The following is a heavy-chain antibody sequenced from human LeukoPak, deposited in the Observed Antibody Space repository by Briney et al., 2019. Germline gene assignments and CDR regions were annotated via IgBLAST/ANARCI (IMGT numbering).Heavy chain of an antibody. V-gene: IGHV3-23*01. CDR2: ISGSGGVT. Sequence: GGSLRLSCVGSGFTFGSYAMSWVRQAPGKGLEWVSLISGSGGVTYYADSVKGRFTISRDNSKNTLYLQMNSLRAEDTATYYCAKEWDGSGTRLGWFEPWGQGTLGTVSS. J-gene: IGHJ5*02. CDR3: AKEWDGSGTRLGWFEP. CDR1: GFTFGSYA. D-gene: IGHD3-10*01.